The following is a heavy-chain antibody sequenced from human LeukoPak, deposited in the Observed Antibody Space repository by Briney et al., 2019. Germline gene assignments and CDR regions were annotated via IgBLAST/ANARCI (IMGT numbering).Heavy chain of an antibody. CDR3: TLVGCSDGSCYAGHY. V-gene: IGHV3-15*01. CDR1: GFTFSDAW. J-gene: IGHJ4*02. D-gene: IGHD2-15*01. CDR2: IKSKIDGGTT. Sequence: GGSLRLSCAASGFTFSDAWMSWVRQAPGKGLEWVGRIKSKIDGGTTDYAAPVKGRFTISRDDSKKTLYLQMNSLKTEDTAVYYCTLVGCSDGSCYAGHYWGQGTLVTVSS.